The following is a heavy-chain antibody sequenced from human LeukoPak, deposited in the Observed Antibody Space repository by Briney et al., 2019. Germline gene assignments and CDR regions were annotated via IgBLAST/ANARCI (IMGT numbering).Heavy chain of an antibody. D-gene: IGHD3-3*01. CDR1: GYTFTSYY. CDR2: INPSGGST. Sequence: GASVKVSCKASGYTFTSYYMHWVRQAPGQGLEWMGIINPSGGSTSYSQKFQGRVTMTRDTSTSTFYIELSSLRSEDTAVYYCARSRVTIFGVVIIPQTLGDVFDIWGQGTMVTVSS. J-gene: IGHJ3*02. CDR3: ARSRVTIFGVVIIPQTLGDVFDI. V-gene: IGHV1-46*01.